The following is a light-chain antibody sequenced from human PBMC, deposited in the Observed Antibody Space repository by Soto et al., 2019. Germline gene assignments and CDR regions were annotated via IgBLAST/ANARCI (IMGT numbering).Light chain of an antibody. CDR2: SAC. J-gene: IGKJ4*02. CDR3: QQYGSSPRP. CDR1: QSVSSSF. Sequence: EIVLTQSPGTLSLSPGERATLSCRASQSVSSSFLAWYQQKPGQAPRLLIYSACSRATGLPDRFSGSGSGTGYTLTISRLEPEDVAVYYCQQYGSSPRPFGGGTKVEIK. V-gene: IGKV3-20*01.